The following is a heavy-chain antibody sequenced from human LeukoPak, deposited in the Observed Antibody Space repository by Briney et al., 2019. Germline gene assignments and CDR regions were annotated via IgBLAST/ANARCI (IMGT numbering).Heavy chain of an antibody. D-gene: IGHD5-18*01. CDR2: ISGSGGST. CDR3: AEGWFVDTAMVGDAFDI. J-gene: IGHJ3*02. V-gene: IGHV3-23*01. CDR1: GFTFSSYA. Sequence: GGSLRLSCAASGFTFSSYAMSWVRQAPGKGLEWVSAISGSGGSTYYADSVKGRFTISRDNSKNTLYLQMNSLRAEDTAVYYCAEGWFVDTAMVGDAFDIWGQGTMVTVSS.